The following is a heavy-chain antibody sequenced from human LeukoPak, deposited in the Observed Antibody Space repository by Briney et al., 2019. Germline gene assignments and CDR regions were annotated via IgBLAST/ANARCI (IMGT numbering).Heavy chain of an antibody. CDR3: ARDRDYYDSSGSLDY. V-gene: IGHV1-18*01. Sequence: ASVKVSCKASGYTFTSYGISWVRQDPGQGLEWMGWISAYNGNTNYAQKLQGRVTMTTDTSTSTAYMELRSLRSDDTAVYYCARDRDYYDSSGSLDYWGQGTLVTVSS. CDR1: GYTFTSYG. CDR2: ISAYNGNT. D-gene: IGHD3-22*01. J-gene: IGHJ4*02.